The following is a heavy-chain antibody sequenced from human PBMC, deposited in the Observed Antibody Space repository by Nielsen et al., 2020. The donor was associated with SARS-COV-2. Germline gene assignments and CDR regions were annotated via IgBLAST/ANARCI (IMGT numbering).Heavy chain of an antibody. CDR2: IWYDGSNK. V-gene: IGHV3-33*01. Sequence: WIRQPPGKGLEWVAVIWYDGSNKYYADSVKGRFTISRDNSKNTLYLQMNSLRAEDTAVYYRARGQNIVVVPAAKDYYYYYMDVWGKGTTVTVSS. J-gene: IGHJ6*03. CDR3: ARGQNIVVVPAAKDYYYYYMDV. D-gene: IGHD2-2*01.